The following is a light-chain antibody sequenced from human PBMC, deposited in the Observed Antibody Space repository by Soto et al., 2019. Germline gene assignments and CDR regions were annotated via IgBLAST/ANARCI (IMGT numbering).Light chain of an antibody. V-gene: IGKV1-5*01. CDR3: QQRNIWPPVT. Sequence: DIQMTQSPSTLSGSVGDRVTITCRASQTISSWLAWYQQKPGKAPKLLIYGAFNRATGIPARFSGSGSGTDFTLTISSLEPEDSAIYYCQQRNIWPPVTFGQGTRLEIK. CDR2: GAF. J-gene: IGKJ5*01. CDR1: QTISSW.